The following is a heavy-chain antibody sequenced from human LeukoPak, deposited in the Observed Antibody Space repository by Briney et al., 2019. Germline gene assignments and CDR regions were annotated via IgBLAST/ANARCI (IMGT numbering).Heavy chain of an antibody. D-gene: IGHD1/OR15-1a*01. CDR1: GFTFSSYG. CDR2: IWYDGSNK. J-gene: IGHJ6*03. CDR3: ARDRQNNYYYHMDV. V-gene: IGHV3-33*01. Sequence: PGGSLRLSCAASGFTFSSYGMHWVRQAPGKGLEWVAVIWYDGSNKYYADSVKGRFTISRDNSKNTLYLQMNSLRAEDTAVYYCARDRQNNYYYHMDVWGKGTTVTVSS.